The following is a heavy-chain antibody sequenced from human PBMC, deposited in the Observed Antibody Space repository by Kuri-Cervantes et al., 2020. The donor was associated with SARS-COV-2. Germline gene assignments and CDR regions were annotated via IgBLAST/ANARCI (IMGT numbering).Heavy chain of an antibody. Sequence: SETLSLTCTVSGASIGNGSYYWSWIRQPAGKGLEWIGRFYTTERINYNPSLKSRVTISVDTSKNQFSLRLTSVTAADTAVYYCARDVVHTYGWRAFDYWGQGSLVTVSS. D-gene: IGHD5-18*01. V-gene: IGHV4-61*02. CDR1: GASIGNGSYY. CDR3: ARDVVHTYGWRAFDY. CDR2: FYTTERI. J-gene: IGHJ4*02.